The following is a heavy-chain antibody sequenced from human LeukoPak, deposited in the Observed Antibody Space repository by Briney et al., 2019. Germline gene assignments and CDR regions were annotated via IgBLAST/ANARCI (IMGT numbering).Heavy chain of an antibody. CDR2: INPNSGGT. J-gene: IGHJ4*02. CDR1: GYTFTGYY. D-gene: IGHD3-22*01. Sequence: GASVKVSCKASGYTFTGYYMHWVQQAPGQGLEWMGWINPNSGGTNYAQKFQGRVTMTRDTSISTAYMELSRLRSDDTAVYYCASGRNYYDSSGSFDYWGQGTLVTVSS. V-gene: IGHV1-2*02. CDR3: ASGRNYYDSSGSFDY.